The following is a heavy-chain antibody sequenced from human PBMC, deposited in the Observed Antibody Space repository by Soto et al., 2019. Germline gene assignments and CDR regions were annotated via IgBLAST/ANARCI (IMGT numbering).Heavy chain of an antibody. V-gene: IGHV3-21*01. CDR3: AGGFRNGFNV. CDR1: GFTFSGYS. J-gene: IGHJ6*02. Sequence: EVQLVESGGGLVKPGGSLRLSCVASGFTFSGYSINWVRQAPGKGLEWVSYISGPSIYIYYADSVKGRFTISRDNAKSAVYLQMNRLRAEEAAVYYCAGGFRNGFNVWGQGTTVSVSS. D-gene: IGHD2-8*01. CDR2: ISGPSIYI.